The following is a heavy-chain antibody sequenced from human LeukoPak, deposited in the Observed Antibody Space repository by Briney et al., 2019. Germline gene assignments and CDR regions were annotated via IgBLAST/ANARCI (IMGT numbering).Heavy chain of an antibody. D-gene: IGHD3-22*01. CDR2: IIPIFGIA. J-gene: IGHJ3*02. V-gene: IGHV1-69*04. CDR3: ARAGHYYDSSGTDAFDI. CDR1: GGTFSSYA. Sequence: GAAVKVSCKASGGTFSSYAISWVRQAPGQGLEWMGRIIPIFGIANYAQEFQGRVTITADKSTSTAYMELSSLRSEDTAVYYCARAGHYYDSSGTDAFDIWGQGTMVTVSS.